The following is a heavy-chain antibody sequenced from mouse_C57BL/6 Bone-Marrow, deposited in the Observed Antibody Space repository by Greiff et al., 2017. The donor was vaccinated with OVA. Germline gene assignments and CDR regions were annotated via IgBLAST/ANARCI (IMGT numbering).Heavy chain of an antibody. J-gene: IGHJ1*03. CDR3: AKLYYGSSLHWYFDV. CDR2: IHPSDSDT. V-gene: IGHV1-74*01. Sequence: VKLQQPGAELVKPGASVKVSCKASGYTFTSYWMHWVKQRPGQGLEWIGRIHPSDSDTNYNQKFKGKATLTVDKSSSTAYMQLSSLTSEDSAVYYCAKLYYGSSLHWYFDVWGTGTTVTVSS. D-gene: IGHD1-1*01. CDR1: GYTFTSYW.